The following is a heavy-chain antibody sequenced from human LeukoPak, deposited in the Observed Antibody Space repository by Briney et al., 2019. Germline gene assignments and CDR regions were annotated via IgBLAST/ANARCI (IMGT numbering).Heavy chain of an antibody. CDR2: IKSKTDGGTT. CDR1: GFTFSNAW. CDR3: TTDLPLREVRGPWDVFDI. V-gene: IGHV3-15*01. J-gene: IGHJ3*02. Sequence: GGSLRLSCAASGFTFSNAWMSWVRQAPGKGLEWVGRIKSKTDGGTTDYAAPVKGRFTISRDDSKNTLYLQMNSLKTEDTAVYYCTTDLPLREVRGPWDVFDIWGQGTMVTVSS. D-gene: IGHD3-10*01.